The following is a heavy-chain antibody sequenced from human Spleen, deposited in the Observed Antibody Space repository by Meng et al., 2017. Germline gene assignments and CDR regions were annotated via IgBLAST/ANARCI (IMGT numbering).Heavy chain of an antibody. D-gene: IGHD6-19*01. CDR2: IDTNGNT. CDR3: AKIGSGRSYYGMDV. Sequence: SETLSLTCTVSGASISSGGYHWSWIRPPAGRGLEWIRRIDTNGNTNYNPSLKSRVTIDVDMSQNHFSLKLISVTAADTAVYYCAKIGSGRSYYGMDVWGQGTTVTVSS. CDR1: GASISSGGYH. V-gene: IGHV4-61*02. J-gene: IGHJ6*02.